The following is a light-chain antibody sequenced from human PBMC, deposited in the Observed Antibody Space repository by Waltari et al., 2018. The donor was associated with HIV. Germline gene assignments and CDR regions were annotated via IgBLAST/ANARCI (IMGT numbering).Light chain of an antibody. J-gene: IGLJ2*01. CDR2: SNK. Sequence: QSVLTQPPSASGTPGQRVTISCSGSSSNIGSNTVNWYQQHPGTAPKLLIYSNKQRPSGVPDRFSGSKSGTSASLAISGLQSEDEADYYCAAWDDSLNEVFGGGTKLTVL. CDR3: AAWDDSLNEV. V-gene: IGLV1-44*01. CDR1: SSNIGSNT.